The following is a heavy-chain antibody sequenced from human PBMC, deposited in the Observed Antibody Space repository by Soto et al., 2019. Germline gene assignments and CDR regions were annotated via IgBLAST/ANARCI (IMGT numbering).Heavy chain of an antibody. CDR2: IIPIFGTA. Sequence: SVKVSCKASGGTFSSYAISWVRQAPRQGLEWMGGIIPIFGTANYAQKFQGRVTITADESTSTAYMELSSLRSEDTAVYYCATLLPLSPNYYYYGMDVWGQGTTVTVSS. V-gene: IGHV1-69*13. D-gene: IGHD2-15*01. J-gene: IGHJ6*02. CDR3: ATLLPLSPNYYYYGMDV. CDR1: GGTFSSYA.